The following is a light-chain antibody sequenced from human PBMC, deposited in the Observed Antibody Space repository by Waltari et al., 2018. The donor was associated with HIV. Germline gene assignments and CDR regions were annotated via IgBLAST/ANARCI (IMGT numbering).Light chain of an antibody. CDR1: PNDISGYHS. CDR3: SAYSTTNAFVV. V-gene: IGLV2-14*03. J-gene: IGLJ3*02. CDR2: DVN. Sequence: QSALAQPASLSGSLGQSTAISCSGSPNDISGYHSVYWYQHYAGQSPKLLIYDVNKRPSGVSDRFSGSRFGNTASLIISGLQTDDEAAYFCSAYSTTNAFVVFGGGTKVTVL.